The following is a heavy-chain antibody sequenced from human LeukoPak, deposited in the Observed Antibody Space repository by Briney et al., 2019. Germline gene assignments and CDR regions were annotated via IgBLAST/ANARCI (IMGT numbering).Heavy chain of an antibody. CDR1: GFSISDFG. D-gene: IGHD5-12*01. J-gene: IGHJ6*04. Sequence: GGSLRLSCVASGFSISDFGMHWVRQAPGKGLEWVAVISYDGSNKYYADSVKGRFTISRDNSKNTLYMQVNSLKSEDTAVYYCARTHSGYEPPKEYYGMDVWGKGTTVTVSS. CDR3: ARTHSGYEPPKEYYGMDV. V-gene: IGHV3-30*03. CDR2: ISYDGSNK.